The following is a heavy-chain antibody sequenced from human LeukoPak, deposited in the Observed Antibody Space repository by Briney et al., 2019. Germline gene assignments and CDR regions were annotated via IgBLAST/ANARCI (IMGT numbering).Heavy chain of an antibody. D-gene: IGHD6-13*01. Sequence: GGSLRLSCAASGFTFSSYGMHWVRQAPGKGLEWVAVIWYDGSNKYYADSVKGRFTISRDNSKNTLYLQTNSLRAEDTAVYYCAKSGSSWYGDYWGQGTLVTVSS. J-gene: IGHJ4*02. CDR2: IWYDGSNK. CDR3: AKSGSSWYGDY. CDR1: GFTFSSYG. V-gene: IGHV3-33*06.